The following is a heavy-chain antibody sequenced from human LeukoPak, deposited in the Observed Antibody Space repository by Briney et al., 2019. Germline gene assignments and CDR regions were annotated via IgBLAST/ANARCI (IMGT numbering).Heavy chain of an antibody. CDR2: ISAYNGNT. V-gene: IGHV1-18*01. D-gene: IGHD1-26*01. Sequence: ASVNVSCKASGYTFTRDGISWVRQAPGQGLEWMGWISAYNGNTNYAQKVKGRVTMTTDTSTSTAYMALRSLRSDDTAVYYCARLSGLGPDSPWELDRWGQGTLVTVSS. J-gene: IGHJ4*02. CDR1: GYTFTRDG. CDR3: ARLSGLGPDSPWELDR.